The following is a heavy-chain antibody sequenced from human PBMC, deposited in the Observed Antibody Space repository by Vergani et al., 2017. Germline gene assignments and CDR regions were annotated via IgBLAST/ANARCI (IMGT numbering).Heavy chain of an antibody. Sequence: QVQLVQSGAEVKKPGSSVKVSCKASGGTFSSYAISWVRQAPGQGLEWMGRIIPIFGTANYAQKFQGRVTITADESTSTAYMELSSLRSEDTAVYYCARERITIFGVATSYYYYGMDVWGQGTTVTVSS. D-gene: IGHD3-3*01. CDR2: IIPIFGTA. V-gene: IGHV1-69*18. CDR3: ARERITIFGVATSYYYYGMDV. J-gene: IGHJ6*02. CDR1: GGTFSSYA.